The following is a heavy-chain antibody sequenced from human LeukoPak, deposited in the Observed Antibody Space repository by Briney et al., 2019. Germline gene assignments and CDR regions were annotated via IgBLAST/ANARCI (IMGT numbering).Heavy chain of an antibody. J-gene: IGHJ4*02. D-gene: IGHD3-10*01. CDR2: ISSSSNII. CDR3: ARAGFYGSGRGADFDC. Sequence: GGSLRLSCAASGFTFRNYFMNWVRQAPGKGLEWVSYISSSSNIIYYADSVKGRFIISRDNAKNSLFLQMNSLRDEDTAVYYCARAGFYGSGRGADFDCWGQGTLVTVSS. CDR1: GFTFRNYF. V-gene: IGHV3-48*02.